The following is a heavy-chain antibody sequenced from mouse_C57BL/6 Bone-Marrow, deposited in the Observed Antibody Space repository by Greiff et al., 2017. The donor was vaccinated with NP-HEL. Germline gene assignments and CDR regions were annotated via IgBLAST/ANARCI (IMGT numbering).Heavy chain of an antibody. CDR3: ARSYYGNDVAWFAY. J-gene: IGHJ3*01. Sequence: EVKLQESGPELVKPGDSVKISCKASGYSFTGYFMNWVMQSHGKSLEWIGRINPYNGDTFYNQKFKGKATLTVDKSSSTAHMELRSLTSEDSAVYYCARSYYGNDVAWFAYWGQGTLVAVSA. D-gene: IGHD2-2*01. CDR2: INPYNGDT. CDR1: GYSFTGYF. V-gene: IGHV1-20*01.